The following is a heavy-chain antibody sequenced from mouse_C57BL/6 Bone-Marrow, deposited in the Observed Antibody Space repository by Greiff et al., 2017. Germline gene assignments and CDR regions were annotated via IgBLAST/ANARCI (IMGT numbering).Heavy chain of an antibody. V-gene: IGHV3-8*01. CDR2: ISYSGST. CDR3: ARYGYYRYWYFDV. J-gene: IGHJ1*03. CDR1: GYSITSDY. D-gene: IGHD2-3*01. Sequence: DVKLVESGPGLAKPSQTLSLTCSVTGYSITSDYWNWIRNFPGNKLEYMGYISYSGSTYYNPSLKSRISITRDTSKNQYYLQLNSVTTEDTATYYCARYGYYRYWYFDVWGTGTTVTVSS.